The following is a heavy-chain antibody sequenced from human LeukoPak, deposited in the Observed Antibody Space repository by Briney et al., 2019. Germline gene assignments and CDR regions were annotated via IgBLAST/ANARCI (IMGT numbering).Heavy chain of an antibody. CDR2: TWYDGSKE. D-gene: IGHD6-19*01. CDR3: ARDLHPSGWSDFDY. V-gene: IGHV3-33*08. Sequence: PGGSLSLSWAASGFTLRNYGMHWVRQAPGKGLEWVAVTWYDGSKEYYADSVKGRFTISRDIFKNTLYLQMNSLRVEDTAVYYCARDLHPSGWSDFDYWGQGTLVTVSS. J-gene: IGHJ4*02. CDR1: GFTLRNYG.